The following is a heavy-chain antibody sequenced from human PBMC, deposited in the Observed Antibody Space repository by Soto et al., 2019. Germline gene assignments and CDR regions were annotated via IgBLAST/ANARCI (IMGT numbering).Heavy chain of an antibody. D-gene: IGHD2-2*02. J-gene: IGHJ4*02. Sequence: EVQLVESGGGLVKPGGSLRLSCAASGFTFSSYSMNWVRQAPGKGLEWVSSISNSSSYIYYADSVKGRFTISRDNAKNSLYIQRTSLRAEDTAVYYCARPALGYCSSTSCYTAYWGQGTLVNVSS. CDR1: GFTFSSYS. CDR2: ISNSSSYI. CDR3: ARPALGYCSSTSCYTAY. V-gene: IGHV3-21*01.